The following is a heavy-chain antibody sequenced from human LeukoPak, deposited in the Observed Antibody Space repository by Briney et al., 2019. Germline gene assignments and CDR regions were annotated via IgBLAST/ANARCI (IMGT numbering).Heavy chain of an antibody. J-gene: IGHJ4*02. CDR1: GGSISSYY. D-gene: IGHD4-23*01. Sequence: PSETLSLTCTVSGGSISSYYWSWIRQPPGEGLEWIGYIYYSGSTNYNPSLKSRVTISVDTSKNQFSLKLSSVTAADTAVYYCARVGRNYGGLLWDYWGQGTLVTVSS. CDR2: IYYSGST. CDR3: ARVGRNYGGLLWDY. V-gene: IGHV4-59*01.